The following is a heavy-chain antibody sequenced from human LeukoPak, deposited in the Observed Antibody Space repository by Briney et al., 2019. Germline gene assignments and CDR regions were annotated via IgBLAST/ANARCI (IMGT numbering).Heavy chain of an antibody. D-gene: IGHD6-13*01. CDR1: GFTFSSYG. J-gene: IGHJ5*02. V-gene: IGHV3-30*18. CDR3: AKVKAHSSSWYWFDP. Sequence: GGSLRLSCAVSGFTFSSYGMHWVRQAPGKGLEWVAVISYDGSNKYYADSVKGRFTISRDNSKNTLYLQMNSLRGEDTAVYYCAKVKAHSSSWYWFDPWGQGTLVTVSS. CDR2: ISYDGSNK.